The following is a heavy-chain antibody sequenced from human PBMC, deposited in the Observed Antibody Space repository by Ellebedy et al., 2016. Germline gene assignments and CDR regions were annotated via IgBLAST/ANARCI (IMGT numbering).Heavy chain of an antibody. D-gene: IGHD4-17*01. CDR2: IYYSGRT. CDR3: ARDMTVTTLRSYYYGMDV. CDR1: GGSISSSSYY. J-gene: IGHJ6*02. Sequence: SETLSLTCTVSGGSISSSSYYWGWIRQPPGKGLEWIGNIYYSGRTYYNPSLKSRVTISIDKPKNQFSLRLSSVTAADTAVYDCARDMTVTTLRSYYYGMDVWGQGTTVTVSS. V-gene: IGHV4-39*07.